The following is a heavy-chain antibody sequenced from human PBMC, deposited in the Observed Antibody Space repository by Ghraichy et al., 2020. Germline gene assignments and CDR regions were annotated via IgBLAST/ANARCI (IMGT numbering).Heavy chain of an antibody. CDR2: IGGSGGST. D-gene: IGHD7-27*01. CDR1: GFTFSSYA. CDR3: AKGVSDDWGSLTSLHY. Sequence: GGSLRLSCAASGFTFSSYAMSWVRQAPGKGLEWVSGIGGSGGSTYYADSVKGRFAISRDNSKSTLYLQMNSLRAEDTAIYYCAKGVSDDWGSLTSLHYWGQGTLVTVSS. J-gene: IGHJ4*02. V-gene: IGHV3-23*01.